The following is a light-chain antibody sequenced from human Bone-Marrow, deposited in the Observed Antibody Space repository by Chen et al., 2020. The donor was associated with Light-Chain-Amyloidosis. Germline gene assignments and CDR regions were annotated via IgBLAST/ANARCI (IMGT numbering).Light chain of an antibody. CDR1: QSIDTY. CDR3: QQSWT. CDR2: SAS. V-gene: IGKV1-5*01. Sequence: DIQMTQSPSTLSASVGDRVTITCRASQSIDTYLVWYRRKPGKAPKLLIQSASNLEGGVPSRFSGSGSGTEFTLTISSLHPDDFATYYCQQSWTFGQGTKVEIK. J-gene: IGKJ1*01.